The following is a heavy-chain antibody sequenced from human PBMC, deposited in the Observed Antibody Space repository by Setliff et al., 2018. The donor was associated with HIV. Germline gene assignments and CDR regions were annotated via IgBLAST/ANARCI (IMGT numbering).Heavy chain of an antibody. J-gene: IGHJ4*02. D-gene: IGHD5-12*01. V-gene: IGHV4-39*01. CDR3: ATTVDIVTTDDF. CDR1: GGSISSSSYY. CDR2: IYYSGST. Sequence: SETLSLTCTVSGGSISSSSYYWGWIRQPPGKGLEWIGSIYYSGSTYYNPSLKTRVTISVDTSKNQFSLKLSSVTAADTAVYFCATTVDIVTTDDFWDQGILVTVSS.